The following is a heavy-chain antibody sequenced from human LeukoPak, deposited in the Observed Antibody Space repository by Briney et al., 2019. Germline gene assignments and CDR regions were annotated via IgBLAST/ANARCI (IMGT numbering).Heavy chain of an antibody. CDR3: AREALRYSFEDYFDY. CDR1: GFTFSSYS. D-gene: IGHD2-15*01. J-gene: IGHJ4*02. V-gene: IGHV3-21*01. CDR2: ISSSSSYI. Sequence: GGSLRLSCAASGFTFSSYSMNWVRQAPGEGLEWVSSISSSSSYIYYADSVKGRFTISRDNAKNSLYLQMNSLRAVDTAVYYCAREALRYSFEDYFDYWGQGTLVTVSS.